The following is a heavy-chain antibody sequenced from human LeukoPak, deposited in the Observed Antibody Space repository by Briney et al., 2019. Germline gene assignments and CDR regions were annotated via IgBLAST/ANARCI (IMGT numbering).Heavy chain of an antibody. J-gene: IGHJ5*02. D-gene: IGHD3-3*01. Sequence: SETLSLTCTVSGGSISSYYWSWIRQPPGKGLEWIGEINHSGSTNYNPSLKSRVTISVDTSKNQFSLKLSSVTAADTAVYYCAREGIFGVVITHNWFDPWGQGTLVTVSS. V-gene: IGHV4-34*01. CDR1: GGSISSYY. CDR2: INHSGST. CDR3: AREGIFGVVITHNWFDP.